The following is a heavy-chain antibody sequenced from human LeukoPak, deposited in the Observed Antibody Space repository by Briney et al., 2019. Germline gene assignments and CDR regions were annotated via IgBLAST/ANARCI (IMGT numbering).Heavy chain of an antibody. CDR1: GFTFESYT. CDR3: ARDFEFTTEDTFASPDY. J-gene: IGHJ4*02. CDR2: IWYDASKE. Sequence: GTSLRLSCAASGFTFESYTIHWVRQAPGKGLEWVAVIWYDASKEYYQNSVEGRFTISRDDSKNTLYLQMNSLRPEDSAMYYCARDFEFTTEDTFASPDYWGQGTLVTVSS. V-gene: IGHV3-33*08. D-gene: IGHD5-18*01.